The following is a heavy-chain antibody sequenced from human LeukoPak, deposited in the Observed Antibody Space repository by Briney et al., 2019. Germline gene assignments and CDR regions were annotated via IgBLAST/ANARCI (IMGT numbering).Heavy chain of an antibody. D-gene: IGHD1-1*01. Sequence: SESLSLTCGVDGGSFSGYDWSWVRQPPGKGLEWIGEINYGGDTNYNPSLKSRVTISVDTSKNQFSLKVRSVTAADTAVYFCARGLGWKVTPMGLFYMDVWGEGATVTVSS. CDR3: ARGLGWKVTPMGLFYMDV. J-gene: IGHJ6*03. CDR1: GGSFSGYD. CDR2: INYGGDT. V-gene: IGHV4-34*01.